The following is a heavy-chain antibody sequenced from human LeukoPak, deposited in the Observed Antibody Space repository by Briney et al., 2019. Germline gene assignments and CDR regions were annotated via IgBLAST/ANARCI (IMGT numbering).Heavy chain of an antibody. CDR1: GGSISSSSDY. CDR2: IYYHENT. D-gene: IGHD3-10*01. V-gene: IGHV4-39*01. CDR3: ARHQCGSWVRGVIISIPLGNCYYYYMDV. Sequence: SETLSLTCTVSGGSISSSSDYWGWIRQAPGKGLEWIGSIYYHENTYYNSSLKSRVTISVDTSKNQFSLKLNSVTAADTAVYYCARHQCGSWVRGVIISIPLGNCYYYYMDVWGKGTTVTISS. J-gene: IGHJ6*03.